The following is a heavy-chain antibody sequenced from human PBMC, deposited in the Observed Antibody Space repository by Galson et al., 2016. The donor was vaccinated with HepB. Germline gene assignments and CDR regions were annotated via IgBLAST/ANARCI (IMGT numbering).Heavy chain of an antibody. CDR2: IKGDGVT. J-gene: IGHJ4*02. CDR1: GFGFSDSW. V-gene: IGHV3-74*03. CDR3: ARDSGIGDSFEY. D-gene: IGHD3-10*01. Sequence: SLRLSCAASGFGFSDSWMHWIRQPPGKGLVWVARIKGDGVTTYADSVEGRFSVSSDDAKKTVFLQMNSLRADDTAVYYCARDSGIGDSFEYWGQGSLVTVSS.